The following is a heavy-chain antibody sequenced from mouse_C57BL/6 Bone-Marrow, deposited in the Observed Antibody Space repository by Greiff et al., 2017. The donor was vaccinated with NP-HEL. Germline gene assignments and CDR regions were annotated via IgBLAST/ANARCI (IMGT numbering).Heavy chain of an antibody. D-gene: IGHD3-2*02. CDR1: GFTLSSYG. J-gene: IGHJ3*01. CDR2: ISSGGSYT. Sequence: EVNVVESGGDLVKPGGSLKLSCAASGFTLSSYGMSWVRQTPDKRLEWVATISSGGSYTYYPDSVKGRFTISRDNAKNTLYLQMSSLKSEDTAMYYCARRAQATWFAYWGQGTLVTVSA. CDR3: ARRAQATWFAY. V-gene: IGHV5-6*02.